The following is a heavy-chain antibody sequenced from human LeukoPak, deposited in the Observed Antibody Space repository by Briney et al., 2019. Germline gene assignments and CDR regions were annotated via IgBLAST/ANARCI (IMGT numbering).Heavy chain of an antibody. CDR3: ARRKRSGCSSTSCLLNWFDP. J-gene: IGHJ5*02. Sequence: SETLSLTCAVYGGSFSGYYWSWIRQPPGKGVEWIGEINHSGSTNYNPSFKSRVTISVDTSKNQFSLKLSSVTAADTAVYYCARRKRSGCSSTSCLLNWFDPWGQGTLVTVSS. CDR2: INHSGST. V-gene: IGHV4-34*01. CDR1: GGSFSGYY. D-gene: IGHD2-2*01.